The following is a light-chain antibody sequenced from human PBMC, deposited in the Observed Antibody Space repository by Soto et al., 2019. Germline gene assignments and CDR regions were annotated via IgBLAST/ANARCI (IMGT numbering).Light chain of an antibody. V-gene: IGKV3-20*01. J-gene: IGKJ5*01. CDR2: GAS. CDR3: QQYGSSPPIP. CDR1: QSVSSSY. Sequence: EIVLTQSPGTLSLSPGERATLSCRASQSVSSSYLAWYQQKPGQAPRLLIYGASSRATGIPDRFSGSGSGTDFTLTISRLEPEDFAGYYCQQYGSSPPIPFGQGTRLEI.